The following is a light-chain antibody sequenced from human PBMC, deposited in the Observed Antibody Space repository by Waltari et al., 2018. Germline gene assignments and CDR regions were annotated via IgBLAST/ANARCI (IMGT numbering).Light chain of an antibody. CDR3: QAWDSNTAV. CDR1: QLGDKY. V-gene: IGLV3-1*01. J-gene: IGLJ2*01. CDR2: QDN. Sequence: SYKLAQSPSVSVSPGQTASITCSGDQLGDKYAFWYQQRPGQSPVLVIYQDNKRPSGIPERFSGSNSGNTATLTISGTQAMDEADYYCQAWDSNTAVFGGGTKLTVL.